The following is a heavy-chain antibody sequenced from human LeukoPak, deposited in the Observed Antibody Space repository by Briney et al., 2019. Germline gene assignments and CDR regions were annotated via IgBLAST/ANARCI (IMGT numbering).Heavy chain of an antibody. CDR2: IIPIFGTA. D-gene: IGHD5-24*01. V-gene: IGHV1-69*05. CDR3: ASDHLQYSEGNWFDP. CDR1: GGTFSSYA. J-gene: IGHJ5*02. Sequence: SVKVSCKASGGTFSSYAISWVRQAPGQGLEWMGRIIPIFGTASYAQKFQGRVTITTDESTSTAYMELSSLRSEDTAVYYCASDHLQYSEGNWFDPWGQGTLVTVSS.